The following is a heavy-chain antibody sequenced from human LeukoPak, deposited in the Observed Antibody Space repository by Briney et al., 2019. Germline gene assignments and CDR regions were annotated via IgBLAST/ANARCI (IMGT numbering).Heavy chain of an antibody. D-gene: IGHD3-16*02. CDR3: ARDGGSNRYYFDY. J-gene: IGHJ4*02. Sequence: SVKVSCKASGGTFSSYAISWVRQAPGQGLEWMGRIIPILGIANYAQKFQGRVTITADKSTSTAYMELSSLRCDDIAVYYCARDGGSNRYYFDYWGQGTLVTVSS. CDR2: IIPILGIA. CDR1: GGTFSSYA. V-gene: IGHV1-69*04.